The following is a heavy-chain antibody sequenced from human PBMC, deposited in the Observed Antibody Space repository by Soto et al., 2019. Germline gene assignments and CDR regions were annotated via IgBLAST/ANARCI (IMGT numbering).Heavy chain of an antibody. D-gene: IGHD3-22*01. V-gene: IGHV1-69*06. Sequence: QVRLVQSEAEVKKAGSSVKVSCKASGGTFSSDAVTWVRQAPGQGLEWMGGVTPIFPKANYAQKFQGRATITVDKSTSTVYMELNSLKSEDTAMYYCARCHSDSSGPGYLDSWGQGTLVTV. J-gene: IGHJ4*02. CDR1: GGTFSSDA. CDR3: ARCHSDSSGPGYLDS. CDR2: VTPIFPKA.